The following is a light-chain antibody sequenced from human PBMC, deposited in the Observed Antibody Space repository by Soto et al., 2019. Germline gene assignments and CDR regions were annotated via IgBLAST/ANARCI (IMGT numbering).Light chain of an antibody. J-gene: IGKJ2*01. CDR3: QQYNSDPYT. Sequence: DITMTQSPSTLSASVGDTVTISCWASQPISNWLAWYQQKPGKAPKLLIYDSSILETGVPPRFSGTGSGTQYTLTISSLQPDDSATYYCQQYNSDPYTFGQGTKLQIK. CDR1: QPISNW. CDR2: DSS. V-gene: IGKV1-5*01.